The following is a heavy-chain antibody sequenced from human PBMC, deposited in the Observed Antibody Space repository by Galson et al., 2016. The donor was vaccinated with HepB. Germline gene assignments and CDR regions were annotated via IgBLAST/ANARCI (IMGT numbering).Heavy chain of an antibody. D-gene: IGHD3-16*02. V-gene: IGHV4-39*01. Sequence: SETLSLTCTVSGGSIRSSSFYWAWIRQPPGKGLEWVGSIHYSGSTYYKPSLRSRVTISVETSKNQLSLNLSSVTAADTAVYYCASQGNYVWGDYRGEFDYWGQGTLVTVSS. CDR3: ASQGNYVWGDYRGEFDY. CDR1: GGSIRSSSFY. J-gene: IGHJ4*02. CDR2: IHYSGST.